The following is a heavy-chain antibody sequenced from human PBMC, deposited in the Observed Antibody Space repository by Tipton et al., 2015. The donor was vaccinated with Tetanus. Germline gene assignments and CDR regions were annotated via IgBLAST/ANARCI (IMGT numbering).Heavy chain of an antibody. J-gene: IGHJ4*02. CDR2: ISRSGTDI. Sequence: SLRLSCAASGFTFSDYYLSWIRQAPGKGLEWPSYISRSGTDIHYADSVKGRFTVSRDNAKNSLYLQMNGLRVEDTAVYYCARDIDVPGTTLYFDYWGQGTLVTVSS. D-gene: IGHD1-1*01. CDR3: ARDIDVPGTTLYFDY. V-gene: IGHV3-11*01. CDR1: GFTFSDYY.